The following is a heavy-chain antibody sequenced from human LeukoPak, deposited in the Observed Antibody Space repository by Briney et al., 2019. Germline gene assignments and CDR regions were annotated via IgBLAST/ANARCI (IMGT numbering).Heavy chain of an antibody. CDR2: ISKSGDST. Sequence: GGSLRLSCAASGFTFSSYSMNWVRQAPGKGLEWVSAISKSGDSTFYADSVKGRFTISRDNSQNTLYVQMNSLRAEDTAVYYCAKDQGYSSAWYSRDGFDMWGQGTMVTVSS. V-gene: IGHV3-23*01. CDR1: GFTFSSYS. J-gene: IGHJ3*02. CDR3: AKDQGYSSAWYSRDGFDM. D-gene: IGHD6-19*01.